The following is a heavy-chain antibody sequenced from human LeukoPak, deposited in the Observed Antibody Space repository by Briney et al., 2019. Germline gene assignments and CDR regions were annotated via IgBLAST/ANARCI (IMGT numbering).Heavy chain of an antibody. D-gene: IGHD2/OR15-2a*01. J-gene: IGHJ6*04. CDR1: GGSFSGYY. CDR2: INHSGST. CDR3: ARTRIGYYGMDV. Sequence: PSETLSLTCAVYGGSFSGYYWSWIRQPPGKGLEWIGEINHSGSTNYNPSLKSRVTISVDTSKNQFSLKLSSVTAADTAVYYCARTRIGYYGMDVRGKGTTVTVSS. V-gene: IGHV4-34*01.